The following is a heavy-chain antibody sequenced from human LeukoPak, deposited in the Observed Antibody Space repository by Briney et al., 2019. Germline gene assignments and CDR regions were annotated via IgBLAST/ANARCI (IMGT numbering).Heavy chain of an antibody. CDR1: GYTFTGYY. Sequence: ASVKVSCKASGYTFTGYYMHWVRQAPGQGLEWMGWINPNSGGTNYAQKFQGRVTMTRDTSISTAYMELSRLRSDDTAVYYCARGQQRLVPLDAFDIWGQGTMVTVSS. CDR3: ARGQQRLVPLDAFDI. J-gene: IGHJ3*02. V-gene: IGHV1-2*02. CDR2: INPNSGGT. D-gene: IGHD6-19*01.